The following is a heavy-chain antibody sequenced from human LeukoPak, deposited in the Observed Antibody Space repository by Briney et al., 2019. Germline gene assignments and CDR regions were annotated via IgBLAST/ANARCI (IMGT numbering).Heavy chain of an antibody. D-gene: IGHD3-3*02. CDR1: GFKFRNYG. Sequence: GGSLRLSCAASGFKFRNYGMHWVRQAPGKGLEWVAVIWYDGSNKYYADSVKGRFTISRDNSKNTLYVQMNSQRVEDTAVYYCASSLGESTFETWGQGTLVTVSS. CDR2: IWYDGSNK. CDR3: ASSLGESTFET. J-gene: IGHJ5*02. V-gene: IGHV3-33*01.